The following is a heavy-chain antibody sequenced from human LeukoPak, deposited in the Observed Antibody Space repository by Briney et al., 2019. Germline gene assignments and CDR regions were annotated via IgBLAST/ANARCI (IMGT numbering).Heavy chain of an antibody. D-gene: IGHD1-26*01. V-gene: IGHV5-51*01. J-gene: IGHJ6*02. CDR2: IYPGDSDT. CDR3: ARGSYNGSYYYYYDMDV. Sequence: GESLKISCKGSGYSFTSYWIGWVRQMPGKGLEWMGIIYPGDSDTRYSPSFQGQVTISADKSISAAYLQWSSLKASDTAMYYCARGSYNGSYYYYYDMDVWGQGTTVTVSS. CDR1: GYSFTSYW.